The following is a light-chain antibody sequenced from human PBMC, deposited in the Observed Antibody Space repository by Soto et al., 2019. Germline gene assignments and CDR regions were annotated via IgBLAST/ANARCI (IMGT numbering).Light chain of an antibody. J-gene: IGLJ2*01. V-gene: IGLV2-14*03. CDR1: SSDVGGYNY. Sequence: QSVLTQPASVSGSPGQSITISCTGTSSDVGGYNYVCWYQQHPGKVPTLIIYEVTNRPSGVSNRFSGSKSGNTASLNISGLMAEDEADYYCSSYTSSGTVVFGGGTKVTVL. CDR2: EVT. CDR3: SSYTSSGTVV.